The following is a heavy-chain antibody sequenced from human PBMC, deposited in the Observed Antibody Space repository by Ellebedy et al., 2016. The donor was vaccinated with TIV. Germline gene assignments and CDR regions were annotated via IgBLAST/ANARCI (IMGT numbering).Heavy chain of an antibody. V-gene: IGHV4-34*01. D-gene: IGHD6-13*01. CDR1: GGSFSGYY. J-gene: IGHJ3*02. Sequence: SETLSLTCAVYGGSFSGYYRSWIRQPPGKGLEWIGEINHSGSTNYNPSPKSQVTVSVDTSKNQFSRKLSSVTAADTAVYYCARGWAMAVAAADVRAFDIWGQGTMVTVSS. CDR3: ARGWAMAVAAADVRAFDI. CDR2: INHSGST.